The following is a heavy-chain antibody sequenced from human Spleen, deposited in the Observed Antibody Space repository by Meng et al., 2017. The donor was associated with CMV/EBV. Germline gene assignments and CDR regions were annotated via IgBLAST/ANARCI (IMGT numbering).Heavy chain of an antibody. CDR2: ISPHSGGT. Sequence: SVKVSCKASGYTFTGNYLHWIRQAPGQGLQWMGWISPHSGGTNYAQKFQGRVTMTRDTSITTAYMELRSLTSDDTAVYCCARDPGGTGSFWSGYSAQWLDPWGQGTLVTVSS. CDR1: GYTFTGNY. D-gene: IGHD3-3*01. CDR3: ARDPGGTGSFWSGYSAQWLDP. J-gene: IGHJ5*02. V-gene: IGHV1-2*02.